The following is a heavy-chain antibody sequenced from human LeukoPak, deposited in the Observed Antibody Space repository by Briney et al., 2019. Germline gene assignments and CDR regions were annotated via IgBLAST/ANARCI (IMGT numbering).Heavy chain of an antibody. CDR3: ARAGDYDFWSGYYQGSFDY. CDR2: IIGSSSSI. Sequence: GGSLRLSCAASGFIFSDYSVSWVRQAPGKGLEWVSSIIGSSSSIYYADSVKGRFTISRDNAKNSLYLQMNSLRAEDTAVYYCARAGDYDFWSGYYQGSFDYWGQGTLVTVSS. J-gene: IGHJ4*02. CDR1: GFIFSDYS. D-gene: IGHD3-3*01. V-gene: IGHV3-21*01.